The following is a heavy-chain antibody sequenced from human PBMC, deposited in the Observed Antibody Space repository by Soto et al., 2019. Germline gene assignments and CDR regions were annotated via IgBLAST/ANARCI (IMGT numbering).Heavy chain of an antibody. D-gene: IGHD3-22*01. Sequence: QVQLVQSGAEVKKPGSSVKVSCKASVGTFSSYAISWVRQAPGQGLEWMGGIIPIFGTANYAQKFQGRVTITADESTSTAYMELSSLRSEDTAVYYCAGQSHYYDSSGDQYYFDYWGQGTLVTVSS. CDR3: AGQSHYYDSSGDQYYFDY. V-gene: IGHV1-69*01. CDR1: VGTFSSYA. CDR2: IIPIFGTA. J-gene: IGHJ4*02.